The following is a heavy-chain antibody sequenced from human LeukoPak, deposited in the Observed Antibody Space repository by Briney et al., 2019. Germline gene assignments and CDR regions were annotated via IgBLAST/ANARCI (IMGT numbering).Heavy chain of an antibody. CDR2: ISGTSTI. D-gene: IGHD1-26*01. CDR3: ARVRGSYCSDY. V-gene: IGHV3-48*04. CDR1: GFTFSNYG. J-gene: IGHJ4*02. Sequence: GGSLRLSCAASGFTFSNYGMTWVRQAPGKGLEWVSYISGTSTIYYADSVKGRFTISRDNAKNSLYLQMSSLRGEDTAVYYCARVRGSYCSDYWGQGTLVTVSS.